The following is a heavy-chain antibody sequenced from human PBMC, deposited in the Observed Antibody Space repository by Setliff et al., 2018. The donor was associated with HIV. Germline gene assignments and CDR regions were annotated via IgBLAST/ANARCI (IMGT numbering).Heavy chain of an antibody. CDR2: TYFRGGT. D-gene: IGHD6-6*01. J-gene: IGHJ4*02. V-gene: IGHV4-39*01. CDR3: GRHRVAARPSYFDL. Sequence: SETLSLTCAVSGGSISGSYYWAWIRQPPGKGLEWIGSTYFRGGTYNNPSLENRFSISIDTSEYQISLKLYSATAADTAIYYCGRHRVAARPSYFDLWGQGTRVTVSS. CDR1: GGSISGSYY.